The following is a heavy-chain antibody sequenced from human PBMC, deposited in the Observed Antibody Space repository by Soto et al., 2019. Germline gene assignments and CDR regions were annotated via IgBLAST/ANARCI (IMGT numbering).Heavy chain of an antibody. Sequence: SETLSLTCTVSGGSISSGDYYWSWIRQPPGKGLEWIGYIYYSGTTYYNPSLKSRVTISVDTSKNQFSLKLSSVTAADTAVYYCARALIQLWPHYYYGMDVWGQGTTVT. D-gene: IGHD5-18*01. J-gene: IGHJ6*02. CDR3: ARALIQLWPHYYYGMDV. CDR1: GGSISSGDYY. V-gene: IGHV4-30-4*01. CDR2: IYYSGTT.